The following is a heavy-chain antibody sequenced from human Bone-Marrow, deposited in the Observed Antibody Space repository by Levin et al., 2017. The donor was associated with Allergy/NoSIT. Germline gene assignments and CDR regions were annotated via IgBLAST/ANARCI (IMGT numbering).Heavy chain of an antibody. CDR2: ISSSSSYI. D-gene: IGHD6-13*01. J-gene: IGHJ6*02. CDR3: ARGLAASGTDGADV. Sequence: GGSLRLSCAGSGFTFSSYSMNWVRQAPGKGLEWVSSISSSSSYIYYAGSLKGRFTMSRDNAKNSLYLQMNSLRAEDTAVYYCARGLAASGTDGADVWGQGTTVTVSS. V-gene: IGHV3-21*01. CDR1: GFTFSSYS.